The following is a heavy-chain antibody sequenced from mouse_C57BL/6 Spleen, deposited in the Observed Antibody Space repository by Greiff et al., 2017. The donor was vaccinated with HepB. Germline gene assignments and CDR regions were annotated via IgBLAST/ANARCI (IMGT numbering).Heavy chain of an antibody. CDR2: IDPSDSET. V-gene: IGHV1-52*01. CDR3: AQGNGNYGGDYFDY. D-gene: IGHD2-1*01. J-gene: IGHJ2*01. Sequence: VKLQQPGAELVRPGSSVKLSCKASGYTFTSYWMHWVKQRPIQGLEWIGNIDPSDSETHYNQKFKDKATLTVDKSSSTAYMQLSSLTSEDSAVYYCAQGNGNYGGDYFDYWGQGTTLTVSS. CDR1: GYTFTSYW.